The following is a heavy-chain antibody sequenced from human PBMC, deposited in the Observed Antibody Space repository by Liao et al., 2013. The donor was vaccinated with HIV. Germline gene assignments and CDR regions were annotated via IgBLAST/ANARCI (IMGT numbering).Heavy chain of an antibody. CDR2: IYYSGST. V-gene: IGHV4-61*01. CDR1: GGSISSGSYY. Sequence: QVQLQESGPGLVKPSQTLSLTCTVSGGSISSGSYYWSWIRQPPGKGLEWIGYIYYSGSTNYNPSLKSRVTISVDTSKNQFSLKLSSVTAADTAVYYCARERGEYDYGDYVPYFDLWGRGTRGHCLL. J-gene: IGHJ2*01. CDR3: ARERGEYDYGDYVPYFDL. D-gene: IGHD4-17*01.